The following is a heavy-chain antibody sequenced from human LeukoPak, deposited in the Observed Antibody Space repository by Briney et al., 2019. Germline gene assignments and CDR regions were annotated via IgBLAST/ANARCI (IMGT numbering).Heavy chain of an antibody. Sequence: GGSLRLSCAVSGFTFRGAAMTWVRQAPGRGLEWVSLISSSGNNAYYADSVKGRFTISRDNSKNTLSLQMNSLRVEDTAIYYCAKDIQLSTWGLGTRVTVSS. CDR3: AKDIQLST. D-gene: IGHD5-24*01. J-gene: IGHJ3*01. V-gene: IGHV3-23*01. CDR1: GFTFRGAA. CDR2: ISSSGNNA.